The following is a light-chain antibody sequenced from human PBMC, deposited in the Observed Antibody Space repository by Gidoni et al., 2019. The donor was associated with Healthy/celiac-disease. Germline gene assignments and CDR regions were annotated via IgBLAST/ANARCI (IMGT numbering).Light chain of an antibody. V-gene: IGKV1-5*03. CDR2: KAS. Sequence: IQMSQSPSTRSASGGDRVTIPCRASQIISSWLAWYQQKPGQAPKLLIYKASSLESGVPARFSGSGSGTEFTLTISSLQSDDFATYYCQQYNSSPETFGQGTKVEIK. CDR1: QIISSW. J-gene: IGKJ1*01. CDR3: QQYNSSPET.